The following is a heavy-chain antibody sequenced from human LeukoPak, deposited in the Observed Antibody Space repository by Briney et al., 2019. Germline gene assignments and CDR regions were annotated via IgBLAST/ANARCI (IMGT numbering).Heavy chain of an antibody. CDR1: GSTFSSYA. Sequence: GGSLRLSCAASGSTFSSYAMSWVRQAPGKGLEWVSAISGSGGSTYYADSVKGRFTISRDNSKNTLYLQMNSLRAEDTAVYYCAKYFSARRLVIRPLDYWGQGTLVTVSS. CDR2: ISGSGGST. D-gene: IGHD3-9*01. V-gene: IGHV3-23*01. CDR3: AKYFSARRLVIRPLDY. J-gene: IGHJ4*02.